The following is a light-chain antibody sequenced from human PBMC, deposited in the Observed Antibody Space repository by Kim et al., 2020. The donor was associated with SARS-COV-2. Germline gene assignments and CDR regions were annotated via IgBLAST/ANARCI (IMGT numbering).Light chain of an antibody. CDR3: TSYTSSGTYV. CDR2: DVD. CDR1: TRDVGVYNN. V-gene: IGLV2-14*03. J-gene: IGLJ1*01. Sequence: GQSITISCTGTTRDVGVYNNVSWYQHHPGKIPQLLIYDVDRRPSGVSNRFSGSKSGNTASLTISGLQAEDEADYYCTSYTSSGTYVFGGGTMVTVL.